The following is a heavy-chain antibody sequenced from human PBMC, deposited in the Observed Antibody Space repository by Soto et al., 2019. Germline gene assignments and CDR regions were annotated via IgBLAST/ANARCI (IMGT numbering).Heavy chain of an antibody. CDR1: GFTFSSYW. CDR2: INSDGSST. Sequence: GGSLRLSCAASGFTFSSYWMHWVRQAPGKGLVWVSRINSDGSSTSYADSVKGRFTISRDNAKNTLYLQMNSLRAEDTAVYYCARDLLVAVAGDYYYYGMDVWGQGTTVTVSS. J-gene: IGHJ6*02. V-gene: IGHV3-74*01. D-gene: IGHD6-19*01. CDR3: ARDLLVAVAGDYYYYGMDV.